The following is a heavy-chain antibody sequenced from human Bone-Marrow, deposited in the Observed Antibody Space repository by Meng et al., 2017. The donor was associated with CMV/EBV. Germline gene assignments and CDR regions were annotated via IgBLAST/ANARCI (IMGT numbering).Heavy chain of an antibody. J-gene: IGHJ4*02. Sequence: GGSLRLSCAASGFTFSSYWMSWVRQAPGKGLEWVANIKQDGSEKYYVDSVKGRVTISRDNAKNSLYLQMNSLRAEDTDVYYCARAGRAYYDFWSGYSHFDYWGQGTLVTVSS. V-gene: IGHV3-7*01. CDR2: IKQDGSEK. CDR1: GFTFSSYW. CDR3: ARAGRAYYDFWSGYSHFDY. D-gene: IGHD3-3*01.